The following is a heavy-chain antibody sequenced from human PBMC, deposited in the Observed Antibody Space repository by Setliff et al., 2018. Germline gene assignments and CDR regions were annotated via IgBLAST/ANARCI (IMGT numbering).Heavy chain of an antibody. J-gene: IGHJ3*02. CDR3: ARDYYDFWSGYLAGDDAFDI. Sequence: ASVQVSCKASGSTFTSYAMHWVRQAPGQRLEWMGWINAGNGNTKYSQKFQGRVTITRDTSASTAYMELSSLRSEDTAVYYCARDYYDFWSGYLAGDDAFDIWGQGTMVTVSS. V-gene: IGHV1-3*01. D-gene: IGHD3-3*01. CDR2: INAGNGNT. CDR1: GSTFTSYA.